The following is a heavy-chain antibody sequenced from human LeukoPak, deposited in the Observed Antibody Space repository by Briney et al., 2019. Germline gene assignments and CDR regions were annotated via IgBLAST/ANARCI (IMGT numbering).Heavy chain of an antibody. CDR1: GFTFSSYS. Sequence: GGSLRLSCAASGFTFSSYSMNWVRQAPGKGLEWVSSISSSSSYIYYADSVKGRFTISRDNAKNSLYLQMNSLRAEDTAVYYCARSGIKMVRGVIIKSPYHMDVWGKGTTVTVSS. CDR2: ISSSSSYI. J-gene: IGHJ6*03. V-gene: IGHV3-21*01. CDR3: ARSGIKMVRGVIIKSPYHMDV. D-gene: IGHD3-10*01.